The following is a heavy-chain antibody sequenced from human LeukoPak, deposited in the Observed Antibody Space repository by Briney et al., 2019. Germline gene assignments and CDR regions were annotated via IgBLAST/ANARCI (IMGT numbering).Heavy chain of an antibody. CDR2: IIPVFRTA. CDR1: GDTFRRYS. V-gene: IGHV1-69*06. CDR3: ARGEAAAVTSFDS. D-gene: IGHD6-13*01. Sequence: ASVKVSCKASGDTFRRYSISWVRQAPGQGLEWLGGIIPVFRTANYAQKFQGRVTITADKPTTTAYMELRSLRSEDTAIYYCARGEAAAVTSFDSWGQGTQVTVSS. J-gene: IGHJ4*02.